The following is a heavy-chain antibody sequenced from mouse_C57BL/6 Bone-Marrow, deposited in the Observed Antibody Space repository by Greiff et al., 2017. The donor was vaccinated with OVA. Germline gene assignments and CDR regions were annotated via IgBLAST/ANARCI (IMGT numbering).Heavy chain of an antibody. CDR3: ARDDYFSWFAY. J-gene: IGHJ3*01. Sequence: QVQLQQSGAELVRPGTSVKMSCKASGYTFTNYWIGWAKQRPGHGLEWIGDIYPGGGYTKYNEKFKGKATLTADKSSSPAYMQFSSLTSENSAIYYCARDDYFSWFAYWGQGTLVTVSA. CDR1: GYTFTNYW. V-gene: IGHV1-63*01. D-gene: IGHD2-4*01. CDR2: IYPGGGYT.